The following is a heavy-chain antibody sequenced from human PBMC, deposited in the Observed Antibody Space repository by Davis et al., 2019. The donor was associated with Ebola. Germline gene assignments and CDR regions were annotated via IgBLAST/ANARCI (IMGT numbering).Heavy chain of an antibody. D-gene: IGHD4-11*01. CDR1: GYTFSDYY. CDR2: INPIAGST. V-gene: IGHV1-46*01. J-gene: IGHJ4*02. CDR3: ARGHNYAHEY. Sequence: ASVKVSCKASGYTFSDYYLHWVRQAPGQGLEWMGIINPIAGSTSYAQKFQGRVTMTRDTSISTVYMELSSLRYDDTADYYCARGHNYAHEYWGQGTLVTVSS.